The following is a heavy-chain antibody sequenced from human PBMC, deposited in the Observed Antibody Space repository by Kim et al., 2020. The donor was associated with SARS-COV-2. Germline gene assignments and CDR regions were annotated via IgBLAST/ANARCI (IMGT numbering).Heavy chain of an antibody. V-gene: IGHV4-34*01. J-gene: IGHJ6*02. D-gene: IGHD6-13*01. CDR3: ARDDSSSWYGMDV. Sequence: YNPSLKSRVTISVDTSKNQFSLKLSSVTAADTAVYYCARDDSSSWYGMDVWGQGTTVTVSS.